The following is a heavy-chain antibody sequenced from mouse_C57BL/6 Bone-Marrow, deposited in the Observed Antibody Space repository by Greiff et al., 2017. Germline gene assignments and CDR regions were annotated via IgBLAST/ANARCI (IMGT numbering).Heavy chain of an antibody. CDR2: ISSGSSTI. J-gene: IGHJ2*01. CDR3: ARQDYDYDDGAYYFVY. CDR1: GFPFSDYG. V-gene: IGHV5-17*01. D-gene: IGHD2-4*01. Sequence: EVQRVESGGGLVKPGGSLKLSCAASGFPFSDYGMHWVRQAPETGLEWVAYISSGSSTIYYADTVKGRVTISRDNAKNNLFLQMTSLRSEDTAMYYCARQDYDYDDGAYYFVYWGQGTTLTVSS.